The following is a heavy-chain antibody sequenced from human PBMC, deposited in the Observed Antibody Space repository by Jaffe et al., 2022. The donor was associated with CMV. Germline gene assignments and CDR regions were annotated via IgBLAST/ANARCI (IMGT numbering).Heavy chain of an antibody. J-gene: IGHJ4*02. Sequence: QVQLQQWGAGLLKPSETLSLTCAVYGGSFSGYYWSWIRQPPGKGLEWIGEINHSGSTNYNPSLKSRVTISVDTSKNQFSLKLSSVTAADTAVYYCARVRPQWVAASRAIDYWGQGTLVTVSS. CDR2: INHSGST. D-gene: IGHD2-15*01. V-gene: IGHV4-34*01. CDR3: ARVRPQWVAASRAIDY. CDR1: GGSFSGYY.